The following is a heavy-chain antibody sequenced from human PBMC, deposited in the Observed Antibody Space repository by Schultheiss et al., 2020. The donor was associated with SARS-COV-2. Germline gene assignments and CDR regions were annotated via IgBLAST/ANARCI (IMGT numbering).Heavy chain of an antibody. CDR1: GYTFTSYG. D-gene: IGHD2-2*01. J-gene: IGHJ5*02. Sequence: ASVKVSCKASGYTFTSYGISWVRQAPGQGLEWMGWISAYNGNTNYAQKLQGRVTMTTDTSTSTAYMELRSLRSDDTAVYYCARDRVVVVPAANKNWFDPWGQGTLVTGSS. V-gene: IGHV1-18*01. CDR2: ISAYNGNT. CDR3: ARDRVVVVPAANKNWFDP.